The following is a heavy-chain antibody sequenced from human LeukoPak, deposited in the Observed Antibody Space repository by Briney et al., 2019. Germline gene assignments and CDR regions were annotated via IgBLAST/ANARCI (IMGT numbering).Heavy chain of an antibody. D-gene: IGHD2-2*01. Sequence: PGGSLRLSCAASGFTFSSYSMNWVRQAPGKGLEWVSSISSSSSYIYYADSVKGRFTISRDNAKNSLYLQMNSLRAEDTAVHYCARDITDCSSTSCPDYWGQGTLVTVSS. J-gene: IGHJ4*02. CDR1: GFTFSSYS. V-gene: IGHV3-21*01. CDR2: ISSSSSYI. CDR3: ARDITDCSSTSCPDY.